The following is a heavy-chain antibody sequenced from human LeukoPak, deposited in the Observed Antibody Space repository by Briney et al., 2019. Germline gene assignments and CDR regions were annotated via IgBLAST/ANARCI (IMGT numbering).Heavy chain of an antibody. CDR3: VTTWGDY. Sequence: QPGGSLILSCAVSGFTFSNHWMYWVRQVPGKGLVCVSAIKTDGTITNYADSVKGRFTISRDNARNTLYLQMSGLRAEDTAIYYCVTTWGDYWGQGTQVTVSS. CDR1: GFTFSNHW. D-gene: IGHD3-16*01. V-gene: IGHV3-74*01. J-gene: IGHJ4*02. CDR2: IKTDGTIT.